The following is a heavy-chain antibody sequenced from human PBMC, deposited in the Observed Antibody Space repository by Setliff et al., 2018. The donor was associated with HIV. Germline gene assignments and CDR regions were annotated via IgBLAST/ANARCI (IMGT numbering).Heavy chain of an antibody. Sequence: PSETLSLTCTVSGGSISSGSNYWSWIRQPAGKGLEWIGHIYTSGSTNYNPSLKSRVTISVDTSKNQFYLKLSSVTAADTAVYYCARILLYDSSAYFVHAFDIWGQGTVVTVSS. CDR3: ARILLYDSSAYFVHAFDI. CDR2: IYTSGST. D-gene: IGHD3-22*01. CDR1: GGSISSGSNY. J-gene: IGHJ3*02. V-gene: IGHV4-61*09.